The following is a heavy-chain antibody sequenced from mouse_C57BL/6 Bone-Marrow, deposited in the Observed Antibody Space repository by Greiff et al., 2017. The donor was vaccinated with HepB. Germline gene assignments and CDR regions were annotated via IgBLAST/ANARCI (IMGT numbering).Heavy chain of an antibody. CDR3: AREVYYDYDVFAY. CDR2: IDPSDSYT. V-gene: IGHV1-69*01. Sequence: QVHVKQPGAELVMPGASVKLSCKASGYTFTSYWMHWVKQRPGQGLEWIGEIDPSDSYTNYNQKFKGKSTLTVDKSSSTAYMQLSSLTSADSAVYYCAREVYYDYDVFAYWGQGTLVTVSA. J-gene: IGHJ3*01. D-gene: IGHD2-4*01. CDR1: GYTFTSYW.